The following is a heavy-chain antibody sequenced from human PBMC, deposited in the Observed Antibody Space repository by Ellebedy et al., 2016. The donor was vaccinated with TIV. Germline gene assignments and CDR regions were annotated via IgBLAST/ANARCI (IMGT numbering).Heavy chain of an antibody. Sequence: GESLKISCAASGFTFNNYGMHWVRQAPGKGLEWVAVVWSDGSNKYYADSVMGRFTISRDNSKSTLYLQMDSLRAEDTAVYYCARANTAMVRRNHMDVWGQGTTVTVSS. D-gene: IGHD5-18*01. CDR3: ARANTAMVRRNHMDV. J-gene: IGHJ6*02. CDR1: GFTFNNYG. V-gene: IGHV3-33*01. CDR2: VWSDGSNK.